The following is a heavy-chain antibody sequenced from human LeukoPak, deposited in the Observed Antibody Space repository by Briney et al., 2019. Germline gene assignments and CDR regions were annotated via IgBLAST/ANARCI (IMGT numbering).Heavy chain of an antibody. CDR2: IKSKTDGGTT. J-gene: IGHJ4*02. CDR1: GFTFSNAW. V-gene: IGHV3-15*01. D-gene: IGHD3-16*01. Sequence: PGGSLRLSCAAYGFTFSNAWMSWVRQAPGKGLEWVGRIKSKTDGGTTDYAAPVKGRFTISRDDSKNTLYLQMNSLKTEDTDVYYCTTVDYVWSGDYWGQGTLVTVSS. CDR3: TTVDYVWSGDY.